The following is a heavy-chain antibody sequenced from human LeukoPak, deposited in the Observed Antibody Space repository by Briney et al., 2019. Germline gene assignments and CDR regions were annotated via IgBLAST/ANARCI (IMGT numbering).Heavy chain of an antibody. CDR2: ISGSGGNT. CDR1: GFTFSSYA. CDR3: ARTYDFLSGYYRLDY. D-gene: IGHD3-3*01. Sequence: GGSLRLSCAASGFTFSSYAMSWVRQPPGKGLEWVSGISGSGGNTYYADSVKGRFTISRDNSKNTLYLQMNSLRAEDTAVYYCARTYDFLSGYYRLDYWGQGTLVTVSS. J-gene: IGHJ4*02. V-gene: IGHV3-23*01.